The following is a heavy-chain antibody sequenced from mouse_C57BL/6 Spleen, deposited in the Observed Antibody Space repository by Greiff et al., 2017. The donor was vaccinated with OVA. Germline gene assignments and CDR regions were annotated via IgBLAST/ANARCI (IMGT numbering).Heavy chain of an antibody. D-gene: IGHD2-1*01. CDR1: GYSITSGYY. J-gene: IGHJ4*01. CDR3: AREGNYVSYYAMDY. CDR2: ISYDGSN. Sequence: EVQLQQSGPGLVKPSQSLSLTCSVTGYSITSGYYWNWIRQFPGNKLEWMGYISYDGSNNYNPSLKNRISITRDTSKNQFFLKLNSVTTEDTATYYCAREGNYVSYYAMDYWGQGTSVTVSS. V-gene: IGHV3-6*01.